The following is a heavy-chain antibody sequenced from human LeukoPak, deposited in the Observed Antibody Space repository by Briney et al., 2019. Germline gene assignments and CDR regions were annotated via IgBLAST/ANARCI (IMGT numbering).Heavy chain of an antibody. V-gene: IGHV1-18*01. J-gene: IGHJ4*02. CDR3: ARDRPDATYYYDSSGYYYWYYFDY. CDR1: GYTFTSYG. D-gene: IGHD3-22*01. Sequence: ASVKVSCKASGYTFTSYGISWVRQAPGQGLEWMGWISAYNGNTNYAQKLQGRVTMTTDTSTSTAYMELRSLRSDDTAVYYCARDRPDATYYYDSSGYYYWYYFDYWGQGTLVTVSS. CDR2: ISAYNGNT.